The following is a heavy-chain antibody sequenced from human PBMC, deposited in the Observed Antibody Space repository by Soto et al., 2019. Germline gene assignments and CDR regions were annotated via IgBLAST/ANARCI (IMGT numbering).Heavy chain of an antibody. CDR1: GFSLSTSGMC. Sequence: SGPTLVNPTQTLTLTCTFSGFSLSTSGMCVSWIRQPPGKALEWLALIDWDDDKYYSTSLKTRLPISKDTSKNQVFFKMTNMDPVDTAPFYCARIRSCPSYGSGWFDYWGQGTLVTVSS. J-gene: IGHJ4*02. D-gene: IGHD6-19*01. CDR2: IDWDDDK. CDR3: ARIRSCPSYGSGWFDY. V-gene: IGHV2-70*01.